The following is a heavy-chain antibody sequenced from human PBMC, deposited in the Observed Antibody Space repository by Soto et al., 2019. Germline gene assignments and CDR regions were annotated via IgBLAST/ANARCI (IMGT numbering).Heavy chain of an antibody. J-gene: IGHJ6*02. CDR3: ATGGVVLVPAGVDRSDRYYYGMNV. CDR1: GYTLTELS. Sequence: ASVKVSCRVSGYTLTELSMHWLRQAPGKRLEWMGVFDPEDGETIYAQKFQGRVTMTEDTSTDTAYMELSSLRSEDTAVYYCATGGVVLVPAGVDRSDRYYYGMNVWRQRTTVTSP. CDR2: FDPEDGET. V-gene: IGHV1-24*01. D-gene: IGHD2-2*01.